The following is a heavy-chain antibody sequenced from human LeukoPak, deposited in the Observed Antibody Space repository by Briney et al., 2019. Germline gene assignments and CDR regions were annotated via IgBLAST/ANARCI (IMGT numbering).Heavy chain of an antibody. CDR1: GSTFSSYG. D-gene: IGHD6-19*01. J-gene: IGHJ6*04. V-gene: IGHV3-33*01. CDR2: IWYDGSNK. CDR3: ARWIAVAGTYYYGMDV. Sequence: PGRSLRLSCAASGSTFSSYGMHWVRQAPGKGLEWVAVIWYDGSNKYYADSVKGRFTISRDNSKNTLYLQMNSLRAEDTAVYYCARWIAVAGTYYYGMDVWGKGTTVTVSS.